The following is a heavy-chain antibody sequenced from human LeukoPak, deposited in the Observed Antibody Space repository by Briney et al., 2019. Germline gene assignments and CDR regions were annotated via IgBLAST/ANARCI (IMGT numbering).Heavy chain of an antibody. CDR1: GFTFDDYA. D-gene: IGHD6-13*01. J-gene: IGHJ4*02. CDR2: ISWNSGNI. CDR3: ATLTAAGTNY. Sequence: PGGSLRHSCAASGFTFDDYAMHWVRQAPGKGLEWVSGISWNSGNIGYADSVKGRFTISRDNAKNSLYLQMNSLRAEDMALYYCATLTAAGTNYWGQGTLVTVSS. V-gene: IGHV3-9*03.